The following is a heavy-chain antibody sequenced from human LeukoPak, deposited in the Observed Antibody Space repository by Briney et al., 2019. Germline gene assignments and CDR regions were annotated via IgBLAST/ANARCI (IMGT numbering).Heavy chain of an antibody. CDR1: GFTFRSYV. V-gene: IGHV3-7*01. Sequence: PGGSLRLSCAASGFTFRSYVMSWVRQAPGKGLEWVANIKTDGSEQHYLDSVKGRFHISRDNANNSLSLQMNSLRAEDTAVYYCARGANPDDFWGQGTLVTVSS. CDR2: IKTDGSEQ. J-gene: IGHJ4*02. CDR3: ARGANPDDF.